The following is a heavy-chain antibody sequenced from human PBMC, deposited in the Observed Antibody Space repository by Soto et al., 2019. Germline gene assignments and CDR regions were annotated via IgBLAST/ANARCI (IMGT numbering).Heavy chain of an antibody. Sequence: ASVKVSCKASGYTFTSYYMHWVRQAPGQGLEWMGIINPSGGSTSYAQKFQGRVTMTRDTSTSTVYMELSSLRSEDTAVYYCAREISTVVVAATLRDGPFDIWGQGTMVTVSS. J-gene: IGHJ3*02. CDR3: AREISTVVVAATLRDGPFDI. D-gene: IGHD2-15*01. CDR2: INPSGGST. CDR1: GYTFTSYY. V-gene: IGHV1-46*01.